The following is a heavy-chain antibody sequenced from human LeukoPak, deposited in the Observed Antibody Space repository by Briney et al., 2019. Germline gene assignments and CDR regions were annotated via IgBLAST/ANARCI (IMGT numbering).Heavy chain of an antibody. D-gene: IGHD4-17*01. Sequence: PGGSLRLSGAASGFTFSVYYMSWIRQAPGKGLEWVSYISSSGSTIYYADSVKGRFTISRDNAKNSLYLQMNSLRAEDTAVYYCARDPSTMTTLIYWGQGTLVTVSS. CDR2: ISSSGSTI. CDR1: GFTFSVYY. V-gene: IGHV3-11*01. CDR3: ARDPSTMTTLIY. J-gene: IGHJ4*02.